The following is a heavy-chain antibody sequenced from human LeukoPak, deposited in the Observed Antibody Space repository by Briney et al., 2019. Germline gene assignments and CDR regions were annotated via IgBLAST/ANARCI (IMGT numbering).Heavy chain of an antibody. D-gene: IGHD3-9*01. V-gene: IGHV1-18*01. Sequence: ASVKVSCKASGYTFTSYGISWVRQAPGQGLEWMGWISAYNGNTNYAQKLQGRVTMTTDTSTSTAYMELRSLRSDDTAVYYCARYYDILTGYSNFDYWGQGTRVTVSS. CDR1: GYTFTSYG. J-gene: IGHJ4*02. CDR2: ISAYNGNT. CDR3: ARYYDILTGYSNFDY.